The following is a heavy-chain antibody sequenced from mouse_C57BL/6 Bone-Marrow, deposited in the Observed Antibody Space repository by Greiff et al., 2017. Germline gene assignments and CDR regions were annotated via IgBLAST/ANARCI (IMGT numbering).Heavy chain of an antibody. CDR3: GRGVWLLTAWFAY. CDR1: GYTFTSYW. CDR2: INPSNGGT. D-gene: IGHD2-3*01. J-gene: IGHJ3*01. V-gene: IGHV1-53*01. Sequence: QVQLKQSGAELVKPGASVKLSCKASGYTFTSYWMHWVKQRPGQGLEWIGNINPSNGGTNYNEKFKSKATLTVDKSSSTAYMQLSSLTSEDSAVYYCGRGVWLLTAWFAYWGQGTLVTVSA.